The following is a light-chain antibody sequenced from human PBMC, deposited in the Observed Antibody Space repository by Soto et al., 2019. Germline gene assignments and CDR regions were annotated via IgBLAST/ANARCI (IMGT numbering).Light chain of an antibody. CDR1: QPISSHRY. V-gene: IGKV3-20*01. CDR2: GAS. Sequence: EIVLTQSQGTLSLSPGERATLSCRASQPISSHRYLAWYQQKPGQAPRVLIYGASRRATGIPDRFSGSGSGTDSTRAGSTLPPEDFAVYCCQQYHYLWTFGQGTKV. J-gene: IGKJ1*01. CDR3: QQYHYLWT.